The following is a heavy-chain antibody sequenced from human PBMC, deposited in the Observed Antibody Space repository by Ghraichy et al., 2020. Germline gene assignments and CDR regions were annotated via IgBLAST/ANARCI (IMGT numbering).Heavy chain of an antibody. D-gene: IGHD1-26*01. V-gene: IGHV3-21*01. CDR2: ISSSSSYI. J-gene: IGHJ5*02. CDR3: ARDIGKWGAATA. Sequence: GGSLRLSCAASGFTFSSYSMNWVRQAPGKGLEWVSSISSSSSYIYYADSVKGRFTISRDNAKNSLYLQMNSLRAEDTAVYYCARDIGKWGAATAWRQGSLVTVSS. CDR1: GFTFSSYS.